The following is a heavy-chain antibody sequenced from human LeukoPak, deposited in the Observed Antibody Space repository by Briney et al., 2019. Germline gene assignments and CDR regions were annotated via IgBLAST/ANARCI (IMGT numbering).Heavy chain of an antibody. CDR1: GGSIGSYF. V-gene: IGHV4-59*12. Sequence: SETLSLTCTVSGGSIGSYFWNWIRQPPGKELEWIGYIYYSGSTYYNPSLKSRVTISVDTSKNQFSLALISVTAADTAVYYCARDEESSTYYYYGMDVWGQGTTVTVSS. D-gene: IGHD3-10*01. CDR3: ARDEESSTYYYYGMDV. J-gene: IGHJ6*02. CDR2: IYYSGST.